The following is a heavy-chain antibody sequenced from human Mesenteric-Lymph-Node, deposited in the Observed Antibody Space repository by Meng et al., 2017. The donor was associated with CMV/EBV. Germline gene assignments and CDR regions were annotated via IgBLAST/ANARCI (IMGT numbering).Heavy chain of an antibody. CDR2: IRSKAYGGTT. CDR1: GFTFGVYA. V-gene: IGHV3-49*04. CDR3: TRDPDCSSTSCYQNIFDY. Sequence: GGSLRLSCTASGFTFGVYAMSWVRQAPGKGLEWVGFIRSKAYGGTTEYAASVKGRFTISRDDSKSIAYLQMNSLKTEDTAVYYCTRDPDCSSTSCYQNIFDYWGQGTLVTVSS. D-gene: IGHD2-2*01. J-gene: IGHJ4*02.